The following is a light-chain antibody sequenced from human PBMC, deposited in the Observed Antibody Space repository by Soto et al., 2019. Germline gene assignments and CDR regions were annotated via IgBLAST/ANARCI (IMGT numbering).Light chain of an antibody. Sequence: DIQMTQSPSSLSASVGDRVTITCRASQSIRSYLNCYQQKPGKAPKLLIYAASSLQSGVPSRFSGSGSGTDFTLTISSLQHEDFATYYCQPSYSTLWTFGQGTKVHIK. CDR1: QSIRSY. CDR2: AAS. J-gene: IGKJ1*01. V-gene: IGKV1-39*01. CDR3: QPSYSTLWT.